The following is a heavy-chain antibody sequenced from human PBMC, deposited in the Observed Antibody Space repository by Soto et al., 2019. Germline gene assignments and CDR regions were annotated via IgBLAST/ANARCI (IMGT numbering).Heavy chain of an antibody. CDR3: ARRGSGGYYDY. CDR1: GFTFSNYA. CDR2: ISGSGDST. V-gene: IGHV3-23*01. D-gene: IGHD6-19*01. J-gene: IGHJ4*02. Sequence: EVQLLESGGGLVQPGGSLRLSCAASGFTFSNYAMNWVRQAPVKGLEWVSVISGSGDSTYHADSVKGRFTISRDNSKNTLYLQLNSLRAEDTAVYYCARRGSGGYYDYWGQGTLVTVSS.